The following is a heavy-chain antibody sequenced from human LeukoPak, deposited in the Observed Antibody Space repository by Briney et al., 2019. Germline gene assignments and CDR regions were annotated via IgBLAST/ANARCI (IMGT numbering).Heavy chain of an antibody. CDR3: ARDYYYYDSGSYYSNIAN. V-gene: IGHV3-7*01. J-gene: IGHJ4*02. CDR2: IKEDGSEK. Sequence: GGSLRLSCAASGFNFSIYWMSWVRQAPGRGLEWVANIKEDGSEKYYVDSVKGRFTISRDNAKNSLFLQMNSLRVEDTAVYYCARDYYYYDSGSYYSNIANWGQGTLVTVSS. D-gene: IGHD3-10*01. CDR1: GFNFSIYW.